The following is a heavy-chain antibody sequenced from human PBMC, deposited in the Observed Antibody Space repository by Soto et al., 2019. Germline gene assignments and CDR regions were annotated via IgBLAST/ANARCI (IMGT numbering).Heavy chain of an antibody. CDR1: GYTFTSYY. V-gene: IGHV1-46*01. CDR2: INPSGGST. J-gene: IGHJ3*02. CDR3: ARVQYYYDSSGYYSLDAFDI. Sequence: ASVKVSCKASGYTFTSYYMHWVRQAPGQGLEWMGIINPSGGSTSYAQKFQGRVTMTRDTSTSTVYMELSSLRSEDTAVYYCARVQYYYDSSGYYSLDAFDIWGQGTMVTVSS. D-gene: IGHD3-22*01.